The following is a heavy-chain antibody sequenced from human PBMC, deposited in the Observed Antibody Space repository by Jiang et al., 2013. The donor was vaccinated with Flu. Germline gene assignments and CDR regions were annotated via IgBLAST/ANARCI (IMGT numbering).Heavy chain of an antibody. J-gene: IGHJ4*02. D-gene: IGHD3-10*01. Sequence: TSGSVCEAGSVSPTEGPSEWLARIDWDDDKYYSTSLKTRLTISKDTSKNQVVLTMTNMDPVDTATYYCARTYRGLGSGSYSDYFDYWGQGTLVTVSS. CDR2: IDWDDDK. CDR3: ARTYRGLGSGSYSDYFDY. CDR1: TSGSV. V-gene: IGHV2-70*11.